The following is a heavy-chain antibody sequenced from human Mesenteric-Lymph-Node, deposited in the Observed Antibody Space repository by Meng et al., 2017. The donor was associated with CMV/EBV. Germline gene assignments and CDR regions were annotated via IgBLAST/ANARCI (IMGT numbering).Heavy chain of an antibody. V-gene: IGHV3-48*04. CDR1: GFPFSNYI. CDR2: ISSSTSSI. J-gene: IGHJ4*02. D-gene: IGHD2-15*01. CDR3: VRDGGYCSGGSCYAFDY. Sequence: GESLKISCAASGFPFSNYIINWVRQAPGKGLEWVSYISSSTSSIYYADSVKGRFTISTDNAKNSLYLQMNSLRAEDTAVYYCVRDGGYCSGGSCYAFDYWGQGTLVTVSS.